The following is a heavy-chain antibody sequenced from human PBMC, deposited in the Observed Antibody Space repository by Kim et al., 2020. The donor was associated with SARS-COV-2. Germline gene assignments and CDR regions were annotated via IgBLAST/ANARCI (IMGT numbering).Heavy chain of an antibody. CDR3: ARGYVVYYDSSGKGDWFDP. J-gene: IGHJ5*02. CDR1: GYTFTSYY. CDR2: INPSGGST. V-gene: IGHV1-46*01. Sequence: ASVKVSCKASGYTFTSYYMHWVRQAPGQGLEWMGIINPSGGSTSYAQKFQGRVTMTRDTSTSTVYMELSSLRSEDTAVYYCARGYVVYYDSSGKGDWFDPWGQGTLVTVSS. D-gene: IGHD3-22*01.